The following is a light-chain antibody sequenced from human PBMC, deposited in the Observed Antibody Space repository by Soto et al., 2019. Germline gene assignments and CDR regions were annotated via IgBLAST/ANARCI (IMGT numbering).Light chain of an antibody. CDR1: STVIGAYKF. Sequence: QSALTQPASVSASPGQSITISCTGTSTVIGAYKFVSWYQQHPGKAPKLMIYDVTSRPSGVSNRFSGSKSGNTASLIISGLQAEDEGDYYCISYTGFDTYVFGTGTKVTVL. CDR3: ISYTGFDTYV. CDR2: DVT. J-gene: IGLJ1*01. V-gene: IGLV2-14*03.